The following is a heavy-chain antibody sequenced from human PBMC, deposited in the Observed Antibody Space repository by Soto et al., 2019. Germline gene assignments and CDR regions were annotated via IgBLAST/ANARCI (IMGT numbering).Heavy chain of an antibody. Sequence: GSLKLACAASGXTFSSYSMSWVRQAPGKGLEWVSAISGSGGSTYYADYVKGLFTISRDNSNNTLYLQMNSMRAEDKAVYYCAKDLNSGYDYGYWGQGILGTVS. D-gene: IGHD5-12*01. J-gene: IGHJ4*02. V-gene: IGHV3-23*01. CDR3: AKDLNSGYDYGY. CDR1: GXTFSSYS. CDR2: ISGSGGST.